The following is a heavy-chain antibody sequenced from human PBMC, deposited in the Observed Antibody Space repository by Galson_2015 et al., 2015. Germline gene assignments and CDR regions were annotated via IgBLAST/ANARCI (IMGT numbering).Heavy chain of an antibody. CDR1: GYTFTDYY. V-gene: IGHV1-69-2*01. Sequence: VKVSCKVSGYTFTDYYMHWVQQAPGKGLEWVGLVDPEDGETIYAEKFQGRVTITADTSTDTAYMELSSLRSEDTAVYYCATSLTSTTVTTSSPIYWGQGTLVTVSS. D-gene: IGHD4-17*01. CDR3: ATSLTSTTVTTSSPIY. CDR2: VDPEDGET. J-gene: IGHJ4*02.